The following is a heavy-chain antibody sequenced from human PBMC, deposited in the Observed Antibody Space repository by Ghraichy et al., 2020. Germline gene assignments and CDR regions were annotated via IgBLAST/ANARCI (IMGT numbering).Heavy chain of an antibody. Sequence: SETLSLTCTVSGGSISSSSYYWGWIRQPPGKGLEWIGSIYYSGSTYYNPSLKSRVTISVDTSKNQFSLKLSSVTAADTAVYYCARRGSSYYYYGMDVWGQGTTATVSS. D-gene: IGHD3-10*01. CDR3: ARRGSSYYYYGMDV. J-gene: IGHJ6*02. V-gene: IGHV4-39*01. CDR1: GGSISSSSYY. CDR2: IYYSGST.